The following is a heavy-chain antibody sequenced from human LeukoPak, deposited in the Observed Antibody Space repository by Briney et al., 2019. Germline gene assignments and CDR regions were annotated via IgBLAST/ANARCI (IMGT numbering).Heavy chain of an antibody. CDR1: GYTFTSYG. CDR2: ISAYNGNT. J-gene: IGHJ4*02. V-gene: IGHV1-18*01. D-gene: IGHD6-13*01. CDR3: ARDWVIAAAGGLDY. Sequence: ASVNVSCKASGYTFTSYGISWVRQAPGQGLEWMGWISAYNGNTNYAQKLQGRVTMTTDTSTSTAYMELRTLRYDDTAVYYCARDWVIAAAGGLDYWGQGTLVTVSS.